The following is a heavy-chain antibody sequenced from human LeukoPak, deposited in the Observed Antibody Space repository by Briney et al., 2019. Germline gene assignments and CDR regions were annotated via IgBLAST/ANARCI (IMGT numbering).Heavy chain of an antibody. Sequence: ASVKVSCKASGYTFTGYYMHWVRRAPGQGLEWMGWINPNSGGTNYAQKFQGRVTMTRDTSISTAYMELSRLRSDDTAVYYCARYCSSTSCVGTLDYWGQGTLVTVSS. CDR2: INPNSGGT. CDR3: ARYCSSTSCVGTLDY. D-gene: IGHD2-2*01. CDR1: GYTFTGYY. V-gene: IGHV1-2*02. J-gene: IGHJ4*02.